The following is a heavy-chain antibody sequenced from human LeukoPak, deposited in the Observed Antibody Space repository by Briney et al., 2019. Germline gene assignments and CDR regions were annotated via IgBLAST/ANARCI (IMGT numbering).Heavy chain of an antibody. CDR3: ARGYSGSYYGSGSYYNWFDP. CDR1: GYTFSSYG. Sequence: ASVKVSCKSSGYTFSSYGLNWVRQAPGQGLEWMGWISPYNGDTNYAQKLQGRVTMTTDTSTSTAYMELRSLRSDDTAVYYCARGYSGSYYGSGSYYNWFDPWGQGTLVTVSS. CDR2: ISPYNGDT. D-gene: IGHD3-10*01. J-gene: IGHJ5*02. V-gene: IGHV1-18*01.